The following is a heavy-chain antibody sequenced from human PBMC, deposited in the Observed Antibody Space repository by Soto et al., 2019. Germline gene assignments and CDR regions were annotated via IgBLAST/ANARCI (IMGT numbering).Heavy chain of an antibody. D-gene: IGHD1-26*01. CDR2: ISYDGSNK. J-gene: IGHJ4*02. V-gene: IGHV3-30*18. Sequence: PGGSLRLSCAASGFTFSNYGMHWVRQAPGKGLEWVAVISYDGSNKYYADSVKGRFTISRDNSKNTLYLQMNSLRAEDTAVYYCAKDLRGNYPYYFDYWGQGTLVTV. CDR3: AKDLRGNYPYYFDY. CDR1: GFTFSNYG.